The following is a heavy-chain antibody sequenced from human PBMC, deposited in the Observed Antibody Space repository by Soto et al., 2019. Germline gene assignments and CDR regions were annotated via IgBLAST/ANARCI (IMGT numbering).Heavy chain of an antibody. J-gene: IGHJ6*02. Sequence: ASVKVSCKASGYTFTGYYMHWVRQAPGQGLEWMGWINPNSGGTNYAQKFQGWVTMTRDTSISTAYMELSSLRSEDTAVYYCARQIRDFWSGYFFAYYGLDFWGQGTTVTVSS. V-gene: IGHV1-2*04. CDR3: ARQIRDFWSGYFFAYYGLDF. D-gene: IGHD3-3*01. CDR2: INPNSGGT. CDR1: GYTFTGYY.